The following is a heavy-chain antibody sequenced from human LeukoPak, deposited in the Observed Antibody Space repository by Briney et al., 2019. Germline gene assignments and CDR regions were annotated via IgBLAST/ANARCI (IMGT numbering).Heavy chain of an antibody. D-gene: IGHD6-6*01. Sequence: PGRSLRLSCAASGFTFSSYAMHWVRQAPGKGLEWVAVISYDGSNKYYADSVKGRFTISRDNSKNTLYLQMNSLRAEDTAVHYCARDRPHFDYWGQGTLVTVSS. CDR3: ARDRPHFDY. V-gene: IGHV3-30-3*01. J-gene: IGHJ4*02. CDR1: GFTFSSYA. CDR2: ISYDGSNK.